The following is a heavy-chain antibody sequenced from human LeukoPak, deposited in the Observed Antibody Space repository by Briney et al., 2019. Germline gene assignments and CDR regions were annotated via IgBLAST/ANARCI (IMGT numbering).Heavy chain of an antibody. J-gene: IGHJ6*04. V-gene: IGHV1-18*04. CDR2: ISAYNGNT. CDR1: GYTFTSYG. D-gene: IGHD3-10*01. CDR3: ARDSVGTMVRGVIITTLYYYGMDV. Sequence: ASVKVSCKASGYTFTSYGISWVRQAPGQGLEWMGWISAYNGNTNYAQKLQGRVTMTTDTSTSTAYMELRSLRSDDTAVYYCARDSVGTMVRGVIITTLYYYGMDVWGEGTTVTVSS.